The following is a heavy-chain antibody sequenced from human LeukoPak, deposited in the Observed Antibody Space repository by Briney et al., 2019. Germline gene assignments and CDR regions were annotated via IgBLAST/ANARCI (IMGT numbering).Heavy chain of an antibody. CDR1: GYTFTDYY. D-gene: IGHD2-2*01. J-gene: IGHJ4*01. V-gene: IGHV1-2*02. Sequence: GASVKVSCKASGYTFTDYYFHWVRQVPGQGLECMGWINPNTGGTNYPQKLQGRVTMTRDTSISTAYMELTSLRSDDTAVYYCARDLGGSTGAPWYYFDYWGQGTLVTVSS. CDR3: ARDLGGSTGAPWYYFDY. CDR2: INPNTGGT.